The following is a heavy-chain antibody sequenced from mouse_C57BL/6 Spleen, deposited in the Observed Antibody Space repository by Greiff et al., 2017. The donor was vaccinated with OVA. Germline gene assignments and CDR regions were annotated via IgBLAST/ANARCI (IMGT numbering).Heavy chain of an antibody. CDR3: ARKDYGDAMDY. V-gene: IGHV1-42*01. CDR2: IKPSTGGT. CDR1: GYSFTGYY. J-gene: IGHJ4*01. Sequence: RVEPGASVKISCKASGYSFTGYYMNWVKQSPEKSLEWIGEIKPSTGGTTYNQKFKAKATLTVDKSSSTAYMQLKSLTSEDSAVYYCARKDYGDAMDYWGQGTSVTVSS. D-gene: IGHD1-1*01.